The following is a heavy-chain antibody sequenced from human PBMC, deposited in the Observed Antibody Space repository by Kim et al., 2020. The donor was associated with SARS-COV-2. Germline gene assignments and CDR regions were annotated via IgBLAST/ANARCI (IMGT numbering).Heavy chain of an antibody. Sequence: SETLSLTCTVSGGSISSYYWSWIRQPPGKGLEWIGYIYYSGSTNYNPSLKSRVTISVDTSKNQFSLKLSSVTAADTAVYYCARDRGVVPAATVGWFDPWGQGTLVTVSS. CDR1: GGSISSYY. V-gene: IGHV4-59*13. D-gene: IGHD2-2*01. J-gene: IGHJ5*02. CDR2: IYYSGST. CDR3: ARDRGVVPAATVGWFDP.